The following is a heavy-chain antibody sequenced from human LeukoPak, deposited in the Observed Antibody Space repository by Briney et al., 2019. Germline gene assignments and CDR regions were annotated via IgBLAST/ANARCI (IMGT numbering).Heavy chain of an antibody. CDR2: IYTTGST. V-gene: IGHV4-61*02. CDR1: GGSISSSSYY. CDR3: TRGRVTVGNDY. Sequence: SETLSLTCTVSGGSISSSSYYWSWIRQPAGKGLEWIGRIYTTGSTNYNPSLKSRVTMSVDTSKNQFSLKLSSVTAADTAVYYCTRGRVTVGNDYWGQGTLVTVSS. D-gene: IGHD1-26*01. J-gene: IGHJ4*02.